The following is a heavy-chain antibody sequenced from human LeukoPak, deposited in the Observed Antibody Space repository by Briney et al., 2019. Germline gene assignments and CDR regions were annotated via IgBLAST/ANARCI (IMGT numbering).Heavy chain of an antibody. D-gene: IGHD3-10*01. CDR3: ARGPLLAPFDY. CDR1: GGSISSGGFY. J-gene: IGHJ4*02. Sequence: SETLSLTCTVSGGSISSGGFYWTWIRQPPGKGLEWIGYIYYSGSPYYNPSLKSRVTISVDTSKNQFSLKLSSVTAADTAVYYCARGPLLAPFDYWGQGTLVTVSS. V-gene: IGHV4-30-4*01. CDR2: IYYSGSP.